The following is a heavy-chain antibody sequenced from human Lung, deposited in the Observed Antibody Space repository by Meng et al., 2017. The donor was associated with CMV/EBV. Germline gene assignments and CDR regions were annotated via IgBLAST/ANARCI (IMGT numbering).Heavy chain of an antibody. Sequence: LXCAASGFTFSSYSMNWVRQAPGKGLEWVSSISSSSSYIYYADSVKGRFTISRDNAKNSLYLQMNSLRAEDTAVYYCAVYCSSTSCHRDGMDVWGQGTTVTVSS. J-gene: IGHJ6*02. CDR3: AVYCSSTSCHRDGMDV. CDR1: GFTFSSYS. CDR2: ISSSSSYI. D-gene: IGHD2-2*01. V-gene: IGHV3-21*01.